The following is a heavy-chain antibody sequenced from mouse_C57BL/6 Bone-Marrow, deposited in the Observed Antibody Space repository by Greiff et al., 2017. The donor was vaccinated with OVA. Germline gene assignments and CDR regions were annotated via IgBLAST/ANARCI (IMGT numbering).Heavy chain of an antibody. CDR2: ISSGGDYI. J-gene: IGHJ3*01. D-gene: IGHD2-13*01. Sequence: DVMLVESGEGLVKPGGSLKLSCAASGFTFSSYAMSWVRQTPEKRLEWVAYISSGGDYIYYADTVKGRFTISRDNARNTLYLQMSSLKSEDTAMYYCTRDGGMVRRFAYWGQGTLVTVSA. CDR3: TRDGGMVRRFAY. V-gene: IGHV5-9-1*02. CDR1: GFTFSSYA.